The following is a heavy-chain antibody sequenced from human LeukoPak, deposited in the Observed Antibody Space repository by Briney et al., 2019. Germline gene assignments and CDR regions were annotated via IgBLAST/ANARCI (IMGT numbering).Heavy chain of an antibody. Sequence: RTGGSLRLSCAASGFTFSSYAMSWVRQAPGKGLEWVSAISGSGGSTYYADSVKGRFTISRDNSKNMLYLQMNSLRAEDTAVYYCAKSPRSSGWYSGLDYWGQGTLVTVSS. CDR1: GFTFSSYA. D-gene: IGHD6-19*01. CDR3: AKSPRSSGWYSGLDY. CDR2: ISGSGGST. V-gene: IGHV3-23*01. J-gene: IGHJ4*02.